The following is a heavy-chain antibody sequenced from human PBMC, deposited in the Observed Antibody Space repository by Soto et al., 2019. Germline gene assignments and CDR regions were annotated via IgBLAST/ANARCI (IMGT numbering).Heavy chain of an antibody. J-gene: IGHJ3*02. D-gene: IGHD4-17*01. Sequence: QLQLQESGSGLVKPSQTLSLTCTVSGGSITKTTYSWNWIRQSPGKGLEWIGNVYHRGRTNYNPSLKSRVTISADTSRNEFSLRLDSVTAADTAMYYCARADYSDYGDALDIWGQGTMVTVSS. V-gene: IGHV4-30-2*06. CDR3: ARADYSDYGDALDI. CDR2: VYHRGRT. CDR1: GGSITKTTYS.